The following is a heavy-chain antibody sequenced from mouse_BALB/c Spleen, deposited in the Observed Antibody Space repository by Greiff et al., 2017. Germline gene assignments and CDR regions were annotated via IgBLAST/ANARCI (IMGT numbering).Heavy chain of an antibody. CDR1: GYSFTGYF. CDR2: INPYNGDT. D-gene: IGHD2-3*01. CDR3: ARGGLLQYYFDY. V-gene: IGHV1-20*02. Sequence: EVKLVESGPELVKPGASVKISCKASGYSFTGYFMNWVMQSHGKSLEWIGRINPYNGDTFYNQKFKGKATLTVDKSSSTAHMELRSLASEDSAVYYCARGGLLQYYFDYWGQGTTLTVSS. J-gene: IGHJ2*01.